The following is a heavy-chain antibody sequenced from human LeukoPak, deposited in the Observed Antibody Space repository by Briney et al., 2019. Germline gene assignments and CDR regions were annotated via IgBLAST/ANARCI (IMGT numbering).Heavy chain of an antibody. CDR3: AKFLRAAAAGTYYFDY. Sequence: GSLRLSCAASGFTFSSYAMSWVRQAPGKGLEWVSAISGSGGSTYYADSVKGRFTISRDNSKNTLYLQMNSLRAEDTAVYYCAKFLRAAAAGTYYFDYWGQGTLVTVSS. CDR2: ISGSGGST. V-gene: IGHV3-23*01. CDR1: GFTFSSYA. J-gene: IGHJ4*02. D-gene: IGHD6-13*01.